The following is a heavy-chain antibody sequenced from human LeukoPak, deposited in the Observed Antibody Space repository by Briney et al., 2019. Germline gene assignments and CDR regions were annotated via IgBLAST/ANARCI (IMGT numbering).Heavy chain of an antibody. CDR2: INQDGNEK. V-gene: IGHV3-7*05. J-gene: IGHJ2*01. Sequence: PGGSLRLSCAASGFTFTTYWMSWVRQAPGKGLEWVANINQDGNEKYYVASVKGRFTISRDNAKNSMYVQMNRLRAEDMAVYYCAREVTTNWYFDVWGRGTLVTVSS. D-gene: IGHD2-21*02. CDR3: AREVTTNWYFDV. CDR1: GFTFTTYW.